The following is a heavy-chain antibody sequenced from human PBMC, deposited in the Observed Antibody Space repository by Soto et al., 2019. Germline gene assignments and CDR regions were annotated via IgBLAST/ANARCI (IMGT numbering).Heavy chain of an antibody. D-gene: IGHD3-10*01. CDR2: IYYSGST. V-gene: IGHV4-59*11. CDR1: GGSISSHY. Sequence: SETLSLTCTVSGGSISSHYWSWIRQPPGKGLEWIGYIYYSGSTNYNPSLKSRVTISVDTSKNQFSLKLSSVTAADTAVYYCASTMATNYYYGMDVWGQGTTVTVSS. CDR3: ASTMATNYYYGMDV. J-gene: IGHJ6*02.